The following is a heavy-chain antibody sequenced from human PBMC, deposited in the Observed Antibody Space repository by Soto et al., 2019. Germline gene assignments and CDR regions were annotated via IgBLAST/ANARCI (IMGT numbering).Heavy chain of an antibody. D-gene: IGHD4-17*01. CDR1: GFTFSSYG. Sequence: QVQLVESGGGVVQPGRSLRLSCAASGFTFSSYGMHWVRQAPGKGLEWVAVIWYDGSNKYYADSVKGRFTISRDNSKNTLYLQINSLRAEDTAVYYCARVGSPTVTSYYYGMDVWGQGTTVTVSS. CDR2: IWYDGSNK. V-gene: IGHV3-33*01. CDR3: ARVGSPTVTSYYYGMDV. J-gene: IGHJ6*02.